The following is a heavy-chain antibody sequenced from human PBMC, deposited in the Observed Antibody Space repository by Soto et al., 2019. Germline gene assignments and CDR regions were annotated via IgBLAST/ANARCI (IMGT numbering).Heavy chain of an antibody. D-gene: IGHD2-2*01. J-gene: IGHJ6*02. V-gene: IGHV1-69*12. CDR2: IIPIFGTA. Sequence: QVQLVQSGAEVKKPGSSVKVSCKASGGTFSSYAINWVRQAPGQGLEWMGGIIPIFGTANYAQKFQGRVTITADESTSTAYMELSSLRSEDTAVSYCARGRSKYDIVLVPAARAKTYYYGMDVWGQGTMVTVSS. CDR3: ARGRSKYDIVLVPAARAKTYYYGMDV. CDR1: GGTFSSYA.